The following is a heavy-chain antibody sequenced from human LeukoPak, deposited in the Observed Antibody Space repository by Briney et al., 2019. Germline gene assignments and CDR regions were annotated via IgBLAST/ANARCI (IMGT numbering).Heavy chain of an antibody. V-gene: IGHV3-30*18. Sequence: GGSLRLSCAASGFNFSSYGMHWVRQAPGKGLEWVAVISYDGSNKYYADSVKGRFTISRDNSKNTLYLQMNSLRAEDTAVYYCAKDSTTVTTSMGEAFDIWGQGTMVTVPS. CDR1: GFNFSSYG. J-gene: IGHJ3*02. CDR3: AKDSTTVTTSMGEAFDI. D-gene: IGHD4-17*01. CDR2: ISYDGSNK.